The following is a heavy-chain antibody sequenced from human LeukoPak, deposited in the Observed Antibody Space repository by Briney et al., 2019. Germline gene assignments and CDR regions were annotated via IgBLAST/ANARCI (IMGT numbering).Heavy chain of an antibody. CDR1: GGSISSSSYY. J-gene: IGHJ4*02. CDR2: IYYSGST. D-gene: IGHD2-21*02. CDR3: ARETRYCGGDCYPPPFDY. V-gene: IGHV4-39*07. Sequence: SETLSLTCAVSGGSISSSSYYWGWIRQPPGKGLEWIGSIYYSGSTYYNPSLKSRVTISVDTSKNQFSLKLSSVTAADTAVYYCARETRYCGGDCYPPPFDYWGQGTLVTVSS.